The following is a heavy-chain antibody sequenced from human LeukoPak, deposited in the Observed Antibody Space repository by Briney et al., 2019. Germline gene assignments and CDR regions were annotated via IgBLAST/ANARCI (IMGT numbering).Heavy chain of an antibody. Sequence: GGSLRLSCAVSGITLSNYGMSWVRQAPGKGLEWVAGISDSAGRTKYADSVKGRFTISRDNPKNTLYLQMDSLRAEDTAVYYCARIHDVLTGSFDYWGQGTLVTVSS. CDR1: GITLSNYG. CDR3: ARIHDVLTGSFDY. CDR2: ISDSAGRT. D-gene: IGHD3-9*01. V-gene: IGHV3-23*01. J-gene: IGHJ4*02.